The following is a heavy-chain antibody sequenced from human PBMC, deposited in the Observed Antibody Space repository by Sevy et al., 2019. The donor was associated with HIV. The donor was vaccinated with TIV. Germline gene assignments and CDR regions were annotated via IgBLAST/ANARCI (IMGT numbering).Heavy chain of an antibody. J-gene: IGHJ4*02. V-gene: IGHV4-61*01. CDR3: AGVPIYYDSSGFDY. CDR1: GGSVSSGSYY. CDR2: IYYSGST. D-gene: IGHD3-22*01. Sequence: SETLSLTCTVSGGSVSSGSYYWSWIRQPPGKGLEWIGYIYYSGSTNYNPSLKSRVTISVDTSKNRFSLKLSSVTAADTAVYYCAGVPIYYDSSGFDYWGQGTLVTVSS.